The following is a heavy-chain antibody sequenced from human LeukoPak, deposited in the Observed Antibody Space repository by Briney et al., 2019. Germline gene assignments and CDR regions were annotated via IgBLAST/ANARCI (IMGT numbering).Heavy chain of an antibody. V-gene: IGHV1-69*11. CDR3: ARSGGITIFGVVIQSYDY. CDR2: VIPVLGRS. D-gene: IGHD3-3*01. Sequence: ASVKVSCKSSGEDLNNYLITWVRQAPGQGLEWVGHVIPVLGRSNFAQKYQGRITITADESTNTAYMELSSLRSEDTAVYYCARSGGITIFGVVIQSYDYWGQGTLVTVSS. CDR1: GEDLNNYL. J-gene: IGHJ4*02.